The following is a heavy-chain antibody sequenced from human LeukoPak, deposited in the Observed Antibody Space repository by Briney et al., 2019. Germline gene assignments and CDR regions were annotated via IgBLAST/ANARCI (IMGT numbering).Heavy chain of an antibody. J-gene: IGHJ4*02. V-gene: IGHV4-39*01. D-gene: IGHD1-14*01. CDR3: ARHLIPTLRPAGNPKYYFDY. CDR2: IYYSGST. Sequence: SETLSLTCTVSGGSISSSSYYWGWIRQPPGKGLEWIGSIYYSGSTYYNPSLKSRVTISVDTSKNQFSLKLSSVTAADTAVYYCARHLIPTLRPAGNPKYYFDYWGQGTLVTVSS. CDR1: GGSISSSSYY.